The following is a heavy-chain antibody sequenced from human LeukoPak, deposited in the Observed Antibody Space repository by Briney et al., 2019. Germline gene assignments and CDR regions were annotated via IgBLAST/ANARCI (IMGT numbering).Heavy chain of an antibody. V-gene: IGHV3-53*01. Sequence: GGSLRLSCAASGFTVSSNYMSWVRQAPGKGLERVSVIYSGGSTYYADSVKGRFTISRDNSKNTLYLQMNSLRAEDTAVYYCARESGYDSYFDYWGQGTLVTVSS. CDR3: ARESGYDSYFDY. CDR2: IYSGGST. J-gene: IGHJ4*02. D-gene: IGHD5-12*01. CDR1: GFTVSSNY.